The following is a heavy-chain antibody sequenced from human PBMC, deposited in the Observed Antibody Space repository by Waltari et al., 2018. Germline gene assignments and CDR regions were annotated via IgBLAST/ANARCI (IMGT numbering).Heavy chain of an antibody. CDR3: ARFGYVGARAQYYFDY. D-gene: IGHD1-26*01. CDR1: GGSISSYY. Sequence: QVQLQESGPGLVKPSETLSLTCTVSGGSISSYYWSWIRQPPGKGLEWIGYIYYSGSTNYNPSLKSRVTISVDTSKNQFSLKLSSVTAADTAVYYCARFGYVGARAQYYFDYWGQGTLVTVSS. CDR2: IYYSGST. J-gene: IGHJ4*02. V-gene: IGHV4-59*01.